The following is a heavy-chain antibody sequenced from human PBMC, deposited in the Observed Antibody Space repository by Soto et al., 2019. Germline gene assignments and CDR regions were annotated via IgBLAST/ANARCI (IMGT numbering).Heavy chain of an antibody. Sequence: VQLVESGGGVFQPGRSLRLSCAASRFIFSTYVMHWVRQAPGKGLEWVAVISSDGSNKYYADSVKGRFTISRDNSKNTLYLQMKSLRLEDTAVYYCARGEVDEVTAFDYWGQGTLVTVSS. CDR3: ARGEVDEVTAFDY. CDR1: RFIFSTYV. D-gene: IGHD2-21*02. CDR2: ISSDGSNK. J-gene: IGHJ4*02. V-gene: IGHV3-30-3*01.